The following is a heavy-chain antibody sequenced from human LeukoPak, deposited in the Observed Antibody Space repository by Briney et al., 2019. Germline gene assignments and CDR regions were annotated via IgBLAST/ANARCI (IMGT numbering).Heavy chain of an antibody. V-gene: IGHV7-4-1*02. CDR1: GYTFTSYG. CDR2: INTNTGNP. Sequence: GASVKVSCKASGYTFTSYGISWVRQAPGQGLEWMGWINTNTGNPTYAQGFTGRFVFSLDTSVSTAYLQISSLKAEDTAVYYCARVPLPAKTRDGYNYRFDPWGQGTLVTVSS. D-gene: IGHD5-24*01. J-gene: IGHJ5*02. CDR3: ARVPLPAKTRDGYNYRFDP.